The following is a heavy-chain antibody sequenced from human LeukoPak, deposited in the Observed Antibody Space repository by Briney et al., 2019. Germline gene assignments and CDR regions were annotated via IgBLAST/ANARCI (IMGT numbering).Heavy chain of an antibody. V-gene: IGHV3-30*03. CDR1: GFSFDLSA. CDR3: ARVKGGGYSYGYLDH. D-gene: IGHD5-18*01. CDR2: ISHDGRNK. Sequence: GGSLRLSCVVSGFSFDLSAMHWVRQAPGKGLEWVALISHDGRNKYNTDSVKGRFTISRDNSKDTLFLQMDSLRPEDTAVYYCARVKGGGYSYGYLDHWGQGTLVAVSS. J-gene: IGHJ4*02.